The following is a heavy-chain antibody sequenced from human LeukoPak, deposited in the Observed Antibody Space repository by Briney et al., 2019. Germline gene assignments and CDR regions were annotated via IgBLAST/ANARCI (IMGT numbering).Heavy chain of an antibody. CDR2: IYYSGST. CDR1: GGSISSYY. CDR3: ARADDILTGYYDPGAFDI. V-gene: IGHV4-59*01. J-gene: IGHJ3*02. Sequence: SETPSLTCTVSGGSISSYYWSWIRQPPGKGLEWIGYIYYSGSTNYNPSLKSRVTISVDTSKNQFSLKLSSVTAADTAVYYCARADDILTGYYDPGAFDIWGQGTMVTVSS. D-gene: IGHD3-9*01.